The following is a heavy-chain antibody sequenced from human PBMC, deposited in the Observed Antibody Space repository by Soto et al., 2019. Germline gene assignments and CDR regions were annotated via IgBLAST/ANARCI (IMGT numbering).Heavy chain of an antibody. CDR3: ARGGYDFWSGYFSGSCDP. Sequence: ASVKVSCKASGYTFTSYDINWVRQATGQGLEWMGWMNPNSGNTGYAQKFQGRVTMTRNTSISTAYMELSSLRSEDTAVYYCARGGYDFWSGYFSGSCDPWGQGTLVTVSS. J-gene: IGHJ5*02. D-gene: IGHD3-3*01. CDR1: GYTFTSYD. CDR2: MNPNSGNT. V-gene: IGHV1-8*01.